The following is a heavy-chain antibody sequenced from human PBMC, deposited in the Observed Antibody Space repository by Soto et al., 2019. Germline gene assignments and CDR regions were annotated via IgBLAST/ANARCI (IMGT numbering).Heavy chain of an antibody. CDR3: ARRSVYDSSGYYYY. D-gene: IGHD3-22*01. Sequence: QVQLQESGPGLVKPSQTLSLTCTVSGGSISSGDYYWSWIRQPPGKGLEWIGNIYYSGSTYYNPSLKSRVAISVDTSENQSSLKLTSVTPADTAVYYCARRSVYDSSGYYYYWGQGTLVTVSS. CDR1: GGSISSGDYY. J-gene: IGHJ4*02. CDR2: IYYSGST. V-gene: IGHV4-30-4*01.